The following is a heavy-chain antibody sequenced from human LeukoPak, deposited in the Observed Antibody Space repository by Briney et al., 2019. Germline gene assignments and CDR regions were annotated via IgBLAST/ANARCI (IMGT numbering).Heavy chain of an antibody. Sequence: SETLSLTCTVSGGSINSYYWSWIRQPPGKGLEWIGSIYYSRSTYYNPSLKSRVTISVDTSKNQLSLKLSSVTAADTAVYYCARDMGYSGYVWFDPWGQGTLVTVSS. J-gene: IGHJ5*02. CDR1: GGSINSYY. CDR2: IYYSRST. V-gene: IGHV4-59*12. D-gene: IGHD5-12*01. CDR3: ARDMGYSGYVWFDP.